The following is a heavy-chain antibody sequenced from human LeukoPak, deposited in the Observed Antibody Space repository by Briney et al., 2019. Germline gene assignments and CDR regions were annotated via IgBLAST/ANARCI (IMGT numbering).Heavy chain of an antibody. CDR3: VKDIRRGYNFGYDQFAY. D-gene: IGHD5-18*01. CDR2: IQYNGTNK. J-gene: IGHJ4*02. V-gene: IGHV3-30*02. Sequence: WGSLRLSCAASGFIFSNYGMHWVRQDPGKGLEWVAFIQYNGTNKDYADSVKGRFTISRDNSKNTVSLQMNSLKPEDTALYYCVKDIRRGYNFGYDQFAYWGQGTLVTVSS. CDR1: GFIFSNYG.